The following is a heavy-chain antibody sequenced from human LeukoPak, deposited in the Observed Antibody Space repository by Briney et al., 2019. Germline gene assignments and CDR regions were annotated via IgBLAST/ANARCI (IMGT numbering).Heavy chain of an antibody. CDR1: GGSISSYY. V-gene: IGHV4-59*08. D-gene: IGHD6-19*01. Sequence: SETLSLTCTVSGGSISSYYWSWIRQPPGKGLEWIGYMYYSGSTKYNPSLKSRVTISVDTSKNQFSLRLSSVTAADTAVYYCARLGYSSGYLDYWGQGTVVTVSS. J-gene: IGHJ4*02. CDR2: MYYSGST. CDR3: ARLGYSSGYLDY.